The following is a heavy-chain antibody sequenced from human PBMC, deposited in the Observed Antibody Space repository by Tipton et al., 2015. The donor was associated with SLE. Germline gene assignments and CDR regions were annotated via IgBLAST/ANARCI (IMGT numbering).Heavy chain of an antibody. J-gene: IGHJ4*02. CDR2: IYYSGIT. Sequence: TLSLTCTVSGGSISSGDYYWSWIRQPPGKGLEWIGYIYYSGITHYNPSLKSRLSISVDTSKNHFSLNLTSVTAADTAVYYCATEGPHGYGAPSYWGQGTLVTVSS. CDR3: ATEGPHGYGAPSY. CDR1: GGSISSGDYY. V-gene: IGHV4-30-4*01. D-gene: IGHD4/OR15-4a*01.